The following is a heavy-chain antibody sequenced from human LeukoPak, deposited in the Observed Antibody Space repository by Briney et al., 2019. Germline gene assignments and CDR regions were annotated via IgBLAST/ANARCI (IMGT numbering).Heavy chain of an antibody. J-gene: IGHJ4*02. V-gene: IGHV4-39*01. D-gene: IGHD3-10*01. Sequence: SETLSLTCTVSGGSISSSSYYWGWIRQPPGKGLEWIGSISYSGSTYYNPSLKSRVTISVDTSKNQFSLKLSSVTAADTAKFFCASFYYYGSGTYYNAYWGQGTLVTVSS. CDR1: GGSISSSSYY. CDR3: ASFYYYGSGTYYNAY. CDR2: ISYSGST.